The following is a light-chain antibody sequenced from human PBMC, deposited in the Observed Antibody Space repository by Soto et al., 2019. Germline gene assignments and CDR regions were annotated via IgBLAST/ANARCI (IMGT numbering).Light chain of an antibody. V-gene: IGKV3-20*01. CDR1: QTVSDRY. CDR3: QQYVGSSRT. J-gene: IGKJ4*01. CDR2: GAS. Sequence: EIVLTQSPGTLSLSPGESVTLSCRASQTVSDRYLAWYQQKPGQAPRLLIYGASDRATGIPDRFSGSGFGTDFTLTISRLEPEDFAVYYCQQYVGSSRTFGGGTKVEIK.